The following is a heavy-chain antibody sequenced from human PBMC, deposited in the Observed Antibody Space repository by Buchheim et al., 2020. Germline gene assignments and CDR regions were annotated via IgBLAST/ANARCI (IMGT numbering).Heavy chain of an antibody. D-gene: IGHD2-15*01. V-gene: IGHV4-34*01. CDR1: GGSFSGYY. CDR3: ARRRWWATRDERPT. J-gene: IGHJ4*02. CDR2: INHSGST. Sequence: QVQLQQWGAGLLKPSETLSLTCAVYGGSFSGYYWSWIRQPPGKGLEWIGEINHSGSTNYNPSLKSRVTISVDTSKNQFSLKLSSVTAADTAGYYCARRRWWATRDERPTWGQGTL.